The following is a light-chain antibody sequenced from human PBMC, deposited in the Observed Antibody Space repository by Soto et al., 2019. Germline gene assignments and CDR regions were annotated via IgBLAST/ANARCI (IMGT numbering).Light chain of an antibody. J-gene: IGKJ1*01. CDR1: QSFSSIY. V-gene: IGKV3-20*01. CDR2: GGS. Sequence: EIVLTQSPGTLSLSPGDRVTLSCRASQSFSSIYLAWYQQKPGQAPRLLIYGGSKRATDIPDRFSGGGSGTDFTLTISRLEPEDFAVYYCQHYVDSPRTFGQGTKWIS. CDR3: QHYVDSPRT.